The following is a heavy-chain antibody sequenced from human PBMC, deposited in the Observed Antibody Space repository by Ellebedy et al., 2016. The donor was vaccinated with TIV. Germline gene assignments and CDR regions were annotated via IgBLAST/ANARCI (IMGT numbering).Heavy chain of an antibody. J-gene: IGHJ3*02. CDR1: GFTFSDYY. V-gene: IGHV3-11*01. Sequence: GESLKISXAASGFTFSDYYMSWIRQAPGKGLEWVSYISSSGSTIYYADSVKGRFTISRDNAKNSLYLQMNSLRAEDTAVYYCAKDLQVAAARGDAFDIWGQGTMVTVSS. D-gene: IGHD6-13*01. CDR3: AKDLQVAAARGDAFDI. CDR2: ISSSGSTI.